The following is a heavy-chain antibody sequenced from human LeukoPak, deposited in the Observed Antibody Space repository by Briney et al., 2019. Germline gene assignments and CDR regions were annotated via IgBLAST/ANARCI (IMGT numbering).Heavy chain of an antibody. CDR1: GFTFSNYG. J-gene: IGHJ4*02. CDR3: AKEYYYGSSGYCPYFDY. CDR2: IRYDGDNK. Sequence: GGSLRLSCAASGFTFSNYGMHWVRQAPGKGQERVAFIRYDGDNKHYADSVKGRFTISRDNSKNTLYLQMNSLRAEDTAVYYCAKEYYYGSSGYCPYFDYWGQGTLVTVSS. D-gene: IGHD3-22*01. V-gene: IGHV3-30*02.